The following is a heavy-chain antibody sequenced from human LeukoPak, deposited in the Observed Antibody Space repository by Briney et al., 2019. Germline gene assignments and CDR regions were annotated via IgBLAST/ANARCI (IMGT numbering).Heavy chain of an antibody. Sequence: ASVKVSCKVSGYTLTELSMHGVRQAPGKGLEWMGGFDPEDGETIYAQKFQGRVTMTEDTSTDTAYMELSSLRSEDTAVYYCAGGGCSSTSCYTGMDVWGKGTTVTVSS. J-gene: IGHJ6*04. CDR3: AGGGCSSTSCYTGMDV. D-gene: IGHD2-2*02. V-gene: IGHV1-24*01. CDR2: FDPEDGET. CDR1: GYTLTELS.